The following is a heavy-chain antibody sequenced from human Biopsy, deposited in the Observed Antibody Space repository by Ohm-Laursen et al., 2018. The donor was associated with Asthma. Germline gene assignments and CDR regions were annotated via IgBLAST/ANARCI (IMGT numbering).Heavy chain of an antibody. CDR1: GGTFSSYA. D-gene: IGHD1-26*01. CDR3: ARGGSYSSRRYYFDY. Sequence: SVKVSCKASGGTFSSYAISWVRPAPGPGLEWMGGIIPIFGIANYAQKFQGRVTITADKSTSTAYMELSSLRSEDTAVYYCARGGSYSSRRYYFDYWGQGTLVTVSS. J-gene: IGHJ4*02. V-gene: IGHV1-69*10. CDR2: IIPIFGIA.